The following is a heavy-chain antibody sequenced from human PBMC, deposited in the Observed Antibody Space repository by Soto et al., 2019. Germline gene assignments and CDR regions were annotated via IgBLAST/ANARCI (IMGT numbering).Heavy chain of an antibody. CDR2: ISDDGGDS. CDR3: AKRVEYSSSTHYFDN. CDR1: GFRFRGYA. D-gene: IGHD6-6*01. J-gene: IGHJ4*02. V-gene: IGHV3-23*01. Sequence: EVQLLESGGGLAQPGGSLRLVCAASGFRFRGYAMSWVRQAPGKGLEWVSAISDDGGDSYYADSVKGRFTISRDNSKNTLHLQMNSLRAEDTAVYFCAKRVEYSSSTHYFDNWGQGTLVTVSP.